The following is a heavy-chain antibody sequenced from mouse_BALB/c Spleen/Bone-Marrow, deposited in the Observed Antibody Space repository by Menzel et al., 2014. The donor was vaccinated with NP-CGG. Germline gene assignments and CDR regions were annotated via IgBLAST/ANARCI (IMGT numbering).Heavy chain of an antibody. CDR1: GYVFSSSW. CDR3: ARRRTFITSVVDYFDV. D-gene: IGHD1-1*02. Sequence: QVQLQQSGPELVKPGASVKISCRASGYVFSSSWMNWVKQRPGQGLEWIGRIYPGDGNTNYNGKFKGKATLTADTSSSTAYMQISSLTSVDSAVYFCARRRTFITSVVDYFDVWGPGTTVTVSS. J-gene: IGHJ1*01. V-gene: IGHV1-82*01. CDR2: IYPGDGNT.